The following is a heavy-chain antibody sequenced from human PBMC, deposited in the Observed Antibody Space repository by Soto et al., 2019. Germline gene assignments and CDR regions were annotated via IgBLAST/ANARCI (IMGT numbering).Heavy chain of an antibody. Sequence: SVKVSCKASGGTFSSYAISWVRQAPGQGLEWMGGIIPIFGTANYAQKFQGRVTITADESTSTAYMELSSLRSEDTAVYYCARDHNPYSPGGVGSWFDPWGQGTLVTVSS. V-gene: IGHV1-69*13. D-gene: IGHD1-26*01. CDR2: IIPIFGTA. J-gene: IGHJ5*02. CDR1: GGTFSSYA. CDR3: ARDHNPYSPGGVGSWFDP.